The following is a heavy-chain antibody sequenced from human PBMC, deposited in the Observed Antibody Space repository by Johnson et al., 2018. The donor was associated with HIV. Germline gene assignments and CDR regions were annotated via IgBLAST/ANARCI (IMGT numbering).Heavy chain of an antibody. J-gene: IGHJ3*02. D-gene: IGHD1-26*01. CDR2: INWNGGST. V-gene: IGHV3-20*04. Sequence: VQLVESGGGVVRPGGSLRLSCAASGFTFDDYGMSWVRQVPGKGLEWVASINWNGGSTGYEDSVKGRFTISRDNAKNSLYLQMNSLRAEDTALYYCAKDEALGWELDPDAFNIWGQGTTVTVSS. CDR1: GFTFDDYG. CDR3: AKDEALGWELDPDAFNI.